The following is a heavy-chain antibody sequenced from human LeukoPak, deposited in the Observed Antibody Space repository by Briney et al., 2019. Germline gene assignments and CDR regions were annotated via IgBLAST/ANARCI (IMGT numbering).Heavy chain of an antibody. CDR2: IYSSGST. CDR3: ARDSSFDSSGWFTWFDH. Sequence: SETLSLTCTVSSGSISSYYWSWIRQPAGKGLEWIGRIYSSGSTNYNPSLKSRVTMSVDTSKNQFSLKLTSVTAADTAVFYCARDSSFDSSGWFTWFDHWGQGILVTVSS. D-gene: IGHD6-19*01. J-gene: IGHJ5*02. CDR1: SGSISSYY. V-gene: IGHV4-4*07.